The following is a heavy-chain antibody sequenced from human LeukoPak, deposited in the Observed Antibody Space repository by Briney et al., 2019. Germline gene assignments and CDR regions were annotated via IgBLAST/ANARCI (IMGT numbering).Heavy chain of an antibody. J-gene: IGHJ1*01. Sequence: PGGSLRLSCAASGFTFSSYSMNWVRQAPGKGLEWVSSISSSSSYIYYADSVKGRFTISRGNAKNSLYLQMNSLRAEDTAVYYCARDAYYYDSSGYYPEGFQHWGQGTLVTVSS. CDR3: ARDAYYYDSSGYYPEGFQH. CDR2: ISSSSSYI. CDR1: GFTFSSYS. D-gene: IGHD3-22*01. V-gene: IGHV3-21*01.